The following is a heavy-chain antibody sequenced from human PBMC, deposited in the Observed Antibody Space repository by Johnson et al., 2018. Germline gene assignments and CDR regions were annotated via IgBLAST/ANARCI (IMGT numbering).Heavy chain of an antibody. D-gene: IGHD3-22*01. CDR1: GGSISKNY. CDR3: ARDRIVGSESFDI. J-gene: IGHJ3*02. CDR2: IYYSGST. Sequence: QVQLQESGPGLVKPSETLSLTCTVSGGSISKNYWSWIRQPPGKELEWIGYIYYSGSTNYNPSLTSRVTISIDTSKNQFSLKLSSVTAADPAVYYCARDRIVGSESFDIWGQGTMVTVSS. V-gene: IGHV4-59*01.